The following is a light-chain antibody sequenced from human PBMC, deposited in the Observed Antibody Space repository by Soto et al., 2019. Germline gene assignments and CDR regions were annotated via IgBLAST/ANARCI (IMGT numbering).Light chain of an antibody. CDR3: CSYAGSTTSYV. CDR2: EGT. Sequence: QSVLTQPASVSGSPGQSITVSCTVPSSDVGTYVLVSWYQQHPGRPPKLIIFEGTKRPSGLSNRFSVSQSGNTASLTISGLQPPAEADYYCCSYAGSTTSYVFGPGTKVTVL. V-gene: IGLV2-23*01. J-gene: IGLJ1*01. CDR1: SSDVGTYVL.